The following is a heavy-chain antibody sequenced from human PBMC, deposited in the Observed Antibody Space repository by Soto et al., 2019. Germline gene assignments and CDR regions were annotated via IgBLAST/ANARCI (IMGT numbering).Heavy chain of an antibody. J-gene: IGHJ5*02. V-gene: IGHV4-39*01. Sequence: SETLSLTCSVSGDSISSSSQYWGWIRQPPGKGLGWIGSIHYSGTSYYNPSLKSRVTIFVDTSKNQLSLKLSSVTAADTAVYYCARHWIAGSSIPWGQGTLVTVSS. CDR2: IHYSGTS. D-gene: IGHD2-21*01. CDR3: ARHWIAGSSIP. CDR1: GDSISSSSQY.